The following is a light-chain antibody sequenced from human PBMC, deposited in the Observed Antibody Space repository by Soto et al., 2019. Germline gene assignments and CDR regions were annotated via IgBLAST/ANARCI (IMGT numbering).Light chain of an antibody. CDR3: QQYGSSPLT. CDR2: GAS. CDR1: QSVSSSY. V-gene: IGKV3-20*01. Sequence: EIVLTQSPGTLSLSPGERATLSCRASQSVSSSYFAWYQQKPGQAPRLLLYGASSRATGIPDRFSGSGSGTDFTLTISRLEPEDFAVYYCQQYGSSPLTFGQGTKGEIK. J-gene: IGKJ1*01.